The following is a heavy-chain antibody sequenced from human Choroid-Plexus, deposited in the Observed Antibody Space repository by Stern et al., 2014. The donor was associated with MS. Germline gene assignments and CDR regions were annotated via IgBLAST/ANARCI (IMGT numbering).Heavy chain of an antibody. D-gene: IGHD2/OR15-2a*01. V-gene: IGHV3-30*18. CDR1: GFTFGSCA. J-gene: IGHJ5*02. Sequence: VQLVESGGGVVQPGRPLRLSCVASGFTFGSCAMHWVRQAPGKGLEWVAGVSYDGSNKYYADSVKGRFTISRDNSQNTLYMQMSRLRPEDTAVYYCAKDRHYLTYFFDHWGQGSLVTVSS. CDR3: AKDRHYLTYFFDH. CDR2: VSYDGSNK.